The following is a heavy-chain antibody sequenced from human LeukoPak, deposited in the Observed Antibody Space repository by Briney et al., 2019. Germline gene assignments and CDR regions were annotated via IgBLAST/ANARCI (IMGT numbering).Heavy chain of an antibody. D-gene: IGHD5-18*01. Sequence: GGSLRLSCAASGFTVTTNYMNWIRQAPGKGLEWVSVIYSGGSTYYADSVKGRFTISRDNSKNTLYLQMNSLRAEDTAVYHCARDDSGYSYGGYFDYWGQGTLVTVSS. J-gene: IGHJ4*02. CDR1: GFTVTTNY. V-gene: IGHV3-66*01. CDR3: ARDDSGYSYGGYFDY. CDR2: IYSGGST.